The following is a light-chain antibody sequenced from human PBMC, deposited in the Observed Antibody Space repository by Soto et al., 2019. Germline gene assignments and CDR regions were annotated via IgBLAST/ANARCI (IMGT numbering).Light chain of an antibody. CDR1: QSVSSHY. J-gene: IGKJ3*01. CDR3: QQYGSSPFT. Sequence: EVVLTQSPVTLSLSPGERATLSCRASQSVSSHYLAWYQQKPGQPPRLLIYGASSRATDIPDRFIGSGSGTEFTLTIARLAPDDFAMYYCQQYGSSPFTFGPGTKVDI. V-gene: IGKV3-20*01. CDR2: GAS.